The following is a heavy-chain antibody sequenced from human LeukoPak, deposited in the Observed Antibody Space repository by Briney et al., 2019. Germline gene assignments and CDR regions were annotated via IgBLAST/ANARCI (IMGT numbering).Heavy chain of an antibody. CDR2: INSDGSST. J-gene: IGHJ1*01. CDR3: AKGSRDGYNTFQH. D-gene: IGHD5-24*01. V-gene: IGHV3-74*01. Sequence: PGGPLRLSCAASGFTFSSYWMHWARQVPGKGLLWVSRINSDGSSTSYADSVKGRFTISRNNAKNTLYLQMNSLRAEDTAVYYCAKGSRDGYNTFQHWGQGTLVTVSS. CDR1: GFTFSSYW.